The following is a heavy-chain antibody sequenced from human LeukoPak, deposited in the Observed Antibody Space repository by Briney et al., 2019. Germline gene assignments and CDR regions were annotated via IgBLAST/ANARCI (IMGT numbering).Heavy chain of an antibody. CDR3: ARALSYYYYGMDV. V-gene: IGHV1-46*01. J-gene: IGHJ6*02. CDR2: INPSGGST. Sequence: ASVKVSCKASGYTFTSYYMHWVRQAPGQGLEWMGIINPSGGSTTYAQKFQGRVTTTRDTSTSTVYMELSSLRSEDTAVYYCARALSYYYYGMDVWGQGTTVTVSS. CDR1: GYTFTSYY.